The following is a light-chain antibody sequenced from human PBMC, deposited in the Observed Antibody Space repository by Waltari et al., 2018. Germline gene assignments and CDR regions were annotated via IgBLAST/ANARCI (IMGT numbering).Light chain of an antibody. CDR2: AAS. CDR1: QGISSY. CDR3: QQYYSYPYT. V-gene: IGKV1-8*01. Sequence: AIRMTQSPSSFSASTGDRVTITCRASQGISSYLAWYQQKPGKAPKLLSYAASTLQSGGPSRFSGSGSGTDFTLTISCLQSEDFATYYCQQYYSYPYTFGQGTKLEIK. J-gene: IGKJ2*01.